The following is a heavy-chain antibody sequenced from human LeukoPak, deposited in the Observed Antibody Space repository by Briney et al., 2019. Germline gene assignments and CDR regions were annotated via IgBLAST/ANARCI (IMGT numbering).Heavy chain of an antibody. CDR3: GRGEYXSGGSCNYXXYYMDV. J-gene: IGHJ6*03. CDR1: GGSIISYY. Sequence: ETLSXXCSGSGGSIISYYWSWIRQPPGKGLEGIGYIYYRGSTNYNPALKRRVTISVERAKKQLCLEVSAVTAAERDGYLCGRGEYXSGGSCNYXXYYMDVWGXGTTVTVSS. CDR2: IYYRGST. D-gene: IGHD2-15*01. V-gene: IGHV4-59*01.